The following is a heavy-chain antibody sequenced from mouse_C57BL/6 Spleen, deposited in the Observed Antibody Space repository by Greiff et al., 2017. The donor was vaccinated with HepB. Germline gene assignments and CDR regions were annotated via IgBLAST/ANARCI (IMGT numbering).Heavy chain of an antibody. Sequence: QVHVKQSGAELVKPGASVKLSCKASGYTFTEYTIHWVKQRSGQGLEWIGWFYPGSGSIKYNEKFKDKATLTADKSSSTAYMELSRLTSEDSAVYFCARHEELYEGFAYWGQGTLVTVSA. D-gene: IGHD1-1*01. CDR1: GYTFTEYT. J-gene: IGHJ3*01. CDR3: ARHEELYEGFAY. CDR2: FYPGSGSI. V-gene: IGHV1-62-2*01.